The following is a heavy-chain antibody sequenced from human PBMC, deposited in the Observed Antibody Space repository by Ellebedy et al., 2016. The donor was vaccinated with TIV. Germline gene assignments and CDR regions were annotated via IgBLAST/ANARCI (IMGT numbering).Heavy chain of an antibody. Sequence: GESLKISCAASGFTFEDYVMHWIRQPPGKGLEWVTVISWDGTMPYHADSVKGRFTVSRDNKKNLLYLQMNSLKTEDTAVYYCGKDLDVLTGSDFWGQGTLVTVSS. CDR2: ISWDGTMP. D-gene: IGHD3-9*01. CDR1: GFTFEDYV. V-gene: IGHV3-43*01. J-gene: IGHJ4*02. CDR3: GKDLDVLTGSDF.